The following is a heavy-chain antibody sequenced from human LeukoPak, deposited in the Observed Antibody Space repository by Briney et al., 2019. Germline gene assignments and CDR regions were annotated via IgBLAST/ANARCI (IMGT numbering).Heavy chain of an antibody. J-gene: IGHJ4*02. CDR3: AARPDSGSYYGRFDY. CDR2: ISAYNGNT. Sequence: ASVKVSCKASGYTFTSYYMHWVRQAPGQGLEWMGWISAYNGNTNYAQKFQDRVTMTTDTSTSTAYMELRSLRSDDTAVYYCAARPDSGSYYGRFDYWGQGTLVTVSS. D-gene: IGHD1-26*01. V-gene: IGHV1-18*04. CDR1: GYTFTSYY.